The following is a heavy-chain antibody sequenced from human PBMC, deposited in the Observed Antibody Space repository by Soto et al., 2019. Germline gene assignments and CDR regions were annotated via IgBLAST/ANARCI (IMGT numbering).Heavy chain of an antibody. CDR3: NTWIVTTDY. V-gene: IGHV3-15*01. CDR1: GFTFTNAW. D-gene: IGHD1-26*01. J-gene: IGHJ4*02. CDR2: IKSRSDGGTT. Sequence: GGSLRLSCAASGFTFTNAWMIRVRQAPGKGLEWVGRIKSRSDGGTTDYAAPVKGRFTISRDDSKNMLYLQMNNLKTDDSAVYYCNTWIVTTDYWGQGTRVTVSS.